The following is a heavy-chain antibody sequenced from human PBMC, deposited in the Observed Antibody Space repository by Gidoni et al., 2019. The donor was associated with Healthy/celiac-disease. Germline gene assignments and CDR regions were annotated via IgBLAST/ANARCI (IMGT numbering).Heavy chain of an antibody. CDR3: ARTLYSSSWYWFDP. CDR1: GFTFSSYG. D-gene: IGHD6-13*01. V-gene: IGHV3-33*01. Sequence: QVQLVESGGGVVQPGGSLRLACAASGFTFSSYGMHWVRQTPGKGLEWVAVIWYDANNKYYADSVKGRFTISRDNSKNTLYLQMNSPRAEDTAVYYCARTLYSSSWYWFDPWGQGTLVTVSS. J-gene: IGHJ5*02. CDR2: IWYDANNK.